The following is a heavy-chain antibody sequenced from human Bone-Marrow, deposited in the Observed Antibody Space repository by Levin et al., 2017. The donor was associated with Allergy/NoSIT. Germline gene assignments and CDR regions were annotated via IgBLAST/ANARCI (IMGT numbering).Heavy chain of an antibody. CDR1: GGSISSAGYH. D-gene: IGHD4-17*01. J-gene: IGHJ4*02. Sequence: SETLSLTCTVSGGSISSAGYHWTWIRQYPGKGLEWIGYVSYRGSTYFNPSLKSRLAMSIDTSEQHFSLNLTSVSAADTAIYYCARLHGYSFDYWGQGALVTVSS. CDR2: VSYRGST. CDR3: ARLHGYSFDY. V-gene: IGHV4-31*03.